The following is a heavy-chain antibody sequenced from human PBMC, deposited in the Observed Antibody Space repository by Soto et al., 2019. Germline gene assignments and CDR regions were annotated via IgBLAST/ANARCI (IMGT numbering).Heavy chain of an antibody. D-gene: IGHD4-17*01. J-gene: IGHJ4*02. Sequence: SETLSLTCTVSGGSISSGGYYWSWIRQHPGKGLEWIGYMYDSGTTYYNPSLKSRATISADTSRNRFSLNLISVTAADTAVYYCVREAHGDTYFDYWGRGTLVTVSS. V-gene: IGHV4-31*03. CDR2: MYDSGTT. CDR3: VREAHGDTYFDY. CDR1: GGSISSGGYY.